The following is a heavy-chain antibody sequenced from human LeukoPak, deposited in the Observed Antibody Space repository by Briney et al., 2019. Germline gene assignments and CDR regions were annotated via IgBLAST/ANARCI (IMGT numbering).Heavy chain of an antibody. CDR2: INWNGGST. CDR3: ARDGGAAAMFWFDP. CDR1: GFTFDDYG. J-gene: IGHJ5*02. V-gene: IGHV3-20*04. Sequence: GGSLRLSCAASGFTFDDYGMSWVRQAPGKGLEWVSGINWNGGSTGYADSVKGRFTISRDNAKNSLYLQMNSLRAEDTAVYYCARDGGAAAMFWFDPWGQGTLVTVSS. D-gene: IGHD2-2*01.